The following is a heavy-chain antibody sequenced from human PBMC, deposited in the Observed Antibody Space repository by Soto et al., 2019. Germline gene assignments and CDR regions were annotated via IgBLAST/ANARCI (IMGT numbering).Heavy chain of an antibody. CDR2: IYYTGST. CDR1: GGSISGYY. D-gene: IGHD3-16*02. Sequence: PSETLSLTCTVSGGSISGYYWSWIRQPPGKRLEWIGYIYYTGSTNYNPSLRSRVTISIDTSKNQFSLQLSSVTAADTAVYFCARQAGGGNYRYYYYYMDVWGKGTKVTVSS. J-gene: IGHJ6*03. V-gene: IGHV4-59*08. CDR3: ARQAGGGNYRYYYYYMDV.